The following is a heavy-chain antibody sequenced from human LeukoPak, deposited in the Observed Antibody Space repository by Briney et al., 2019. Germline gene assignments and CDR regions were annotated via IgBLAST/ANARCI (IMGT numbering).Heavy chain of an antibody. CDR1: GGSISSYY. Sequence: PSETLSLTCTVSGGSISSYYWSWIRQPPGKGLEWIGCIYYSGSINYNPSLKSRVTISVDTSKYQFSLKLGSVTAADTAVYYCASYPPHYYDSSGYPAHDAFDTWGQGTMVTVSS. D-gene: IGHD3-22*01. CDR3: ASYPPHYYDSSGYPAHDAFDT. V-gene: IGHV4-59*01. CDR2: IYYSGSI. J-gene: IGHJ3*02.